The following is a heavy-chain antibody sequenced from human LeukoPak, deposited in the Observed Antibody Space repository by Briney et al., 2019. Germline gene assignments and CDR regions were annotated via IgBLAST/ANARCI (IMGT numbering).Heavy chain of an antibody. CDR1: EFTFSTYW. V-gene: IGHV3-7*01. D-gene: IGHD3-10*02. Sequence: GGSLRLSCAASEFTFSTYWMSWVRQAPGKGLEWVADIKQDGSEKYYVDSVKGRFTISRQNAKNSLFLQMNSLRAEDTAVYYCAELGITMIGGVWGKETTVTISS. CDR2: IKQDGSEK. CDR3: AELGITMIGGV. J-gene: IGHJ6*04.